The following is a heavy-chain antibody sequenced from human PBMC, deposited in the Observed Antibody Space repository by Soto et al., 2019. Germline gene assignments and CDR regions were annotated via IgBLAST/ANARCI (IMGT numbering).Heavy chain of an antibody. D-gene: IGHD2-2*01. CDR3: ARAAPTYCSSTSYYSCYYYGMDV. V-gene: IGHV1-18*04. J-gene: IGHJ6*02. Sequence: QVQLVQSGAEVKKPGASVKVSCKASGYTFTSYGISWVRQAPGQGLEWMGWISAYSGNTNYAQKLQGRVTMTTDTSTSTAYMELRSLRSDDTAVYYCARAAPTYCSSTSYYSCYYYGMDVWGQGTTVTVSS. CDR2: ISAYSGNT. CDR1: GYTFTSYG.